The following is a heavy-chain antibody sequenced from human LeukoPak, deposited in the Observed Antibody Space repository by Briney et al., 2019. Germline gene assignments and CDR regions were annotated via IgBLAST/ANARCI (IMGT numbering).Heavy chain of an antibody. Sequence: PGGSLRLSCAASGFTVSSNYISWVRQAPGKGLKWVSVIYSDGTTYYADSVKGRFTISRDNSKNTMYLQMNSLRAEDTAVYYCARWGDGGVRGGIDYWGQGTLVTVSS. V-gene: IGHV3-66*01. J-gene: IGHJ4*02. CDR1: GFTVSSNY. CDR2: IYSDGTT. CDR3: ARWGDGGVRGGIDY. D-gene: IGHD3-10*01.